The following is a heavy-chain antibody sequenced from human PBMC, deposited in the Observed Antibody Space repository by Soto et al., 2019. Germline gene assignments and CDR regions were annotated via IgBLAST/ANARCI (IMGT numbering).Heavy chain of an antibody. CDR1: GFTFSNYA. V-gene: IGHV3-23*01. Sequence: GGSLRLSCAASGFTFSNYAMSWVRQPPGKGLEWVSAISGPGGSTYYADSVRGRFTISRDNSNNTLYLQMSSLRAEDTAIYYCAKVAGFDPWGKXTLVTV. CDR3: AKVAGFDP. J-gene: IGHJ5*01. D-gene: IGHD2-15*01. CDR2: ISGPGGST.